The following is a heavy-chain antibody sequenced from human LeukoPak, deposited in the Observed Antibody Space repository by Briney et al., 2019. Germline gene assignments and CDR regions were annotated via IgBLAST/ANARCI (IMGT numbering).Heavy chain of an antibody. J-gene: IGHJ4*02. V-gene: IGHV4-4*07. CDR2: IYASGTT. CDR1: GGSISSHY. CDR3: ARDSGSYDLDY. Sequence: PSETLSLTCTVSGGSISSHYWSWIRQPAGKGLEWIGRIYASGTTNYNPSLKSLVTMSVDTSKNQFSLKLSSVTAADTAVYYCARDSGSYDLDYWGQGTLVTVSS. D-gene: IGHD1-26*01.